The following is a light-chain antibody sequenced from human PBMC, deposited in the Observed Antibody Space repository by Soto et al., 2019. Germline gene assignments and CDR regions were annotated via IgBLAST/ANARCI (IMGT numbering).Light chain of an antibody. V-gene: IGKV3-15*01. J-gene: IGKJ4*01. CDR2: GAS. CDR3: QQNNKWPPVT. Sequence: EVVMTQSPATVSVFPGEGVTLSCRVSQTISTDLAWYQQKPGQAPRLLIYGASTRATGVPDRFSGGGSGTEFTLTISSLQSEDFAFYYCQQNNKWPPVTFGGGTKVEIK. CDR1: QTISTD.